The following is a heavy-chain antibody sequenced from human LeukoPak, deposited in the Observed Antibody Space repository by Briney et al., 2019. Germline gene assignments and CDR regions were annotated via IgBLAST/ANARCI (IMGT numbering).Heavy chain of an antibody. CDR2: IKQDGSEK. Sequence: PGGSLRLSCSASGFAFSTYWMNWVRQAPGRGLEWVANIKQDGSEKYYLDSVKGRFTISRDNAKNSLYLQMNSLRADDTAVYYCAKDGLFFDYWGQGTLVTVSS. CDR3: AKDGLFFDY. CDR1: GFAFSTYW. V-gene: IGHV3-7*05. J-gene: IGHJ4*02.